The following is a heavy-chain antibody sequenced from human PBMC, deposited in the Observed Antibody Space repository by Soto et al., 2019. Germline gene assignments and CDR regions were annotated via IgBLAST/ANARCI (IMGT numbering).Heavy chain of an antibody. CDR3: ARVYSSSSDYYYYGMDV. Sequence: PGGSLRLSCAASGFTFDDYAMHWVRQAPGKGLEWVSGISWNSGSIGYADSVKGRFTISRDNAKNSLYLQMNSLRAEYTALYYCARVYSSSSDYYYYGMDVWGQGTTVTVSS. D-gene: IGHD6-6*01. J-gene: IGHJ6*02. CDR1: GFTFDDYA. CDR2: ISWNSGSI. V-gene: IGHV3-9*01.